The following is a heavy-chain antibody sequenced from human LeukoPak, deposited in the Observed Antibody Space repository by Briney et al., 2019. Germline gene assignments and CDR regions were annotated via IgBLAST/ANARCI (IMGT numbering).Heavy chain of an antibody. CDR1: GYTFIGYY. CDR2: INPNSGGT. J-gene: IGHJ3*02. CDR3: ARDLRGITMVRGVFDTFDI. D-gene: IGHD3-10*01. Sequence: ASVKVSCKASGYTFIGYYMHWVRQAPGQGLEWMGWINPNSGGTNYAQKFQGRVTMTRETSISTAYMELSRLTSDDTAVYYCARDLRGITMVRGVFDTFDIWGQGTKVTVSS. V-gene: IGHV1-2*02.